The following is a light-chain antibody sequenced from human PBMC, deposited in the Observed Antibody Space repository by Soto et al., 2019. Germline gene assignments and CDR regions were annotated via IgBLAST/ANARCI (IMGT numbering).Light chain of an antibody. CDR3: QQYNDWTRT. CDR1: QSVSNN. V-gene: IGKV3-15*01. Sequence: DIVLTPSPVTLSFSPGERATRSCRTSQSVSNNYLAWYQQTPGQAPRILIYGASTRETGIPARVIGSGARTACTLTISSLQSEDFEIDDCQQYNDWTRTFGQGTKVDNK. J-gene: IGKJ1*01. CDR2: GAS.